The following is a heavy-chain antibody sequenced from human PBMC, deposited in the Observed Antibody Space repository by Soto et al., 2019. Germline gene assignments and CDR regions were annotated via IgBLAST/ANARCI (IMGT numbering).Heavy chain of an antibody. D-gene: IGHD6-13*01. Sequence: QVQLVQSGAEVKKPGASVKVSCKAPGYTFTSYVITGGRQAPGQGLEGLGWISAYNGNTKYAQKFKGRVTMTTDTSTSTAYMEVRSLRSDDTAVYYCARDAAAGLNDYWGQGTLVTVSS. CDR1: GYTFTSYV. J-gene: IGHJ4*02. CDR2: ISAYNGNT. CDR3: ARDAAAGLNDY. V-gene: IGHV1-18*01.